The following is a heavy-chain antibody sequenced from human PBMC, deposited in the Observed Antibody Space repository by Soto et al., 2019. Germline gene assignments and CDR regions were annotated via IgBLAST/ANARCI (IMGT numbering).Heavy chain of an antibody. D-gene: IGHD2-15*01. CDR2: INPSGGST. Sequence: ASVKVSCKASGYTFTSYYMHWVRQAPGQGLEWMGIINPSGGSTSYAQKFQGRVTMTRDTSTSTVYMELSSLRSEDTAVYYCARDIVVVLAATQINWFDPWGQGTLVTVSS. V-gene: IGHV1-46*03. CDR1: GYTFTSYY. J-gene: IGHJ5*02. CDR3: ARDIVVVLAATQINWFDP.